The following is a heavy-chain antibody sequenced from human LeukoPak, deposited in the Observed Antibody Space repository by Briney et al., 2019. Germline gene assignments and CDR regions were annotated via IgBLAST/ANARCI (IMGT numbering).Heavy chain of an antibody. Sequence: GGSLRLSCAASGFTFSDYCMSWIRQAPGKGLEWVSYISSSGSTIYYADSVKGRFTISRDNAKNSLYLQMNSLRAEDTAVYYCARGYYDSSGYYLVYAFDIWGQGTMVTVSS. V-gene: IGHV3-11*01. J-gene: IGHJ3*02. CDR1: GFTFSDYC. D-gene: IGHD3-22*01. CDR2: ISSSGSTI. CDR3: ARGYYDSSGYYLVYAFDI.